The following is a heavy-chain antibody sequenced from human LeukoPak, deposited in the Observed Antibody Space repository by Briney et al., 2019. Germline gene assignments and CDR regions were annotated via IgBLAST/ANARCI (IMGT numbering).Heavy chain of an antibody. J-gene: IGHJ4*02. V-gene: IGHV1-69*05. CDR1: GGTFSSYA. Sequence: ASVKVSFKASGGTFSSYAISWVRQAPGQGLEWMGGIIPIFGTANYAQKFQGRVTITTDESTSTAYMELSSLRSEDTAVYYCARGARGFRPTEFDYWGQGTLVTVSS. CDR3: ARGARGFRPTEFDY. CDR2: IIPIFGTA. D-gene: IGHD1-26*01.